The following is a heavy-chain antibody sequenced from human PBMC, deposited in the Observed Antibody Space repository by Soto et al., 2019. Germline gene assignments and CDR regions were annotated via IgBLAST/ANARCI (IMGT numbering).Heavy chain of an antibody. CDR2: LNPKDSFA. Sequence: RKISCKASGFIFTSYWLSWVRQMPGKGLEWMGMLNPKDSFANYSPSFRGHVTISPDTSVTTAYLKWSSLKASDTAIYYCARHKSGAGSYQFDFWGQGTLVTVSS. CDR1: GFIFTSYW. D-gene: IGHD2-2*01. J-gene: IGHJ4*02. CDR3: ARHKSGAGSYQFDF. V-gene: IGHV5-10-1*01.